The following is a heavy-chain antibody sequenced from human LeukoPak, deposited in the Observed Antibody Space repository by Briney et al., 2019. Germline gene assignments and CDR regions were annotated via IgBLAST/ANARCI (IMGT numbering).Heavy chain of an antibody. CDR1: GFTFSSYA. Sequence: PGGSLRLSCAASGFTFSSYAMSWVRQAPGKGPEWVSSISGSGGNTISADSVKGRFTISRDNSKNTLSLQMNSLRAEDTAVYYCAKHHYDFWSGYFGEYWGQGTLVTVSS. J-gene: IGHJ4*02. CDR2: ISGSGGNT. V-gene: IGHV3-23*01. CDR3: AKHHYDFWSGYFGEY. D-gene: IGHD3-3*01.